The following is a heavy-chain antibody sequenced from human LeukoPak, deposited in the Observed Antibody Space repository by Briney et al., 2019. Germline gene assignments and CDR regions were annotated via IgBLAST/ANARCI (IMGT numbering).Heavy chain of an antibody. J-gene: IGHJ3*02. V-gene: IGHV3-23*01. Sequence: GGSLRLSCAASAFTFSSYGMSWVRQAPGRGLEWVSAISGGGDTTYYADSVRGRFTISRDNSKNTLYLQMNSLRAEDTAVYYCAGIAARGAFDIWGQGTMVTVSS. CDR2: ISGGGDTT. CDR3: AGIAARGAFDI. D-gene: IGHD6-25*01. CDR1: AFTFSSYG.